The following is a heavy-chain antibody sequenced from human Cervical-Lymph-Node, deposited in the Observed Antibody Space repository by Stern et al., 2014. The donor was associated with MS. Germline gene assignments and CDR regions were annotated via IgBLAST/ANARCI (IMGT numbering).Heavy chain of an antibody. CDR1: GSTFSTSW. CDR2: IKRDGSET. D-gene: IGHD6-19*01. Sequence: VQLVESGGGLVQPGGSQRLSCAASGSTFSTSWMSWVRQAPGKGLEWVANIKRDGSETYYLDSVKGRFTISRNNAKSSLYLEMNSLRSEDTAVYYCTRFLQSGWSDLFDSWGRGTLVTVSS. CDR3: TRFLQSGWSDLFDS. J-gene: IGHJ5*01. V-gene: IGHV3-7*01.